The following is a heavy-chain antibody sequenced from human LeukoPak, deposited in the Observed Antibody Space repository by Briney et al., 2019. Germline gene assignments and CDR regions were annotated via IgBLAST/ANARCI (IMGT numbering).Heavy chain of an antibody. CDR3: ARDRAVTQVWVEFDS. J-gene: IGHJ5*01. Sequence: GGSLRLSCAGSGFSVSNFYMNWVRQAPGKGLEWVSLIRDSGATFYADSVKGRFTISRDNSKNTIYLQMNRLRVEDTAVYFCARDRAVTQVWVEFDSWGQGIQVTVSS. V-gene: IGHV3-66*03. D-gene: IGHD3-16*01. CDR2: IRDSGAT. CDR1: GFSVSNFY.